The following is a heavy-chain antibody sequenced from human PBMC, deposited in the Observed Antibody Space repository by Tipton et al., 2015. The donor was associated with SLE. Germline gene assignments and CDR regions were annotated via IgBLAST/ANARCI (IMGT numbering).Heavy chain of an antibody. CDR2: IRYDGSNK. CDR3: ALDSSFDY. CDR1: GLTLSSNW. D-gene: IGHD6-13*01. V-gene: IGHV3-30*02. J-gene: IGHJ4*02. Sequence: SLRLSCAASGLTLSSNWMHWVRQAPGKGLEWVAFIRYDGSNKYYADSVKGRFTISRDNSKNTLYLQMNSLRAEDTAVYYCALDSSFDYWGQGTLVTVPS.